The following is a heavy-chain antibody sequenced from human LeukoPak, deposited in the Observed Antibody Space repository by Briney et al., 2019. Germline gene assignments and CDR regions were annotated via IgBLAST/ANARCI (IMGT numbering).Heavy chain of an antibody. J-gene: IGHJ4*02. D-gene: IGHD3-10*01. CDR1: GYTFTGYY. Sequence: GASVKVSCKASGYTFTGYYMHWVRQAPGQGLELMGWISAYNGNTNYAQKLQGRVTMTTDTSTSTAYMELRSLRSDDTAVYYCARLRDGSGSFDYWGQGTLVTVSS. CDR2: ISAYNGNT. V-gene: IGHV1-18*04. CDR3: ARLRDGSGSFDY.